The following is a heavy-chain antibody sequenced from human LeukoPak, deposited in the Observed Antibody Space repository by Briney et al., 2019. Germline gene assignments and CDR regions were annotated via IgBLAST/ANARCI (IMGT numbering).Heavy chain of an antibody. CDR2: IIPIFGTA. Sequence: GSSVKVSCKASGGTFSSYAISWVRQAPGQGLEWMGGIIPIFGTANYAQKFQGRVTITADESTSTAYMELSSLISEDTAVYYCARLRGSTGEFDYWGQGTLVTVSS. CDR3: ARLRGSTGEFDY. J-gene: IGHJ4*02. CDR1: GGTFSSYA. V-gene: IGHV1-69*01. D-gene: IGHD1-14*01.